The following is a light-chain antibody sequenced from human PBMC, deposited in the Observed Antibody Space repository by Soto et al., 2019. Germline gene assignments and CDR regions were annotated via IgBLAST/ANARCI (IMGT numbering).Light chain of an antibody. CDR1: QSISSW. V-gene: IGKV1-5*03. J-gene: IGKJ4*01. CDR2: KAS. CDR3: QQYDSYSPLT. Sequence: DIQMTHSPSTLSAYVGDRVTITCRASQSISSWLAWYQQKPGKAPKLLIYKASTLKSGVPSRFSGSGSGTEFTLTISSLQPEDFATYYCQQYDSYSPLTFGGGTKVDIK.